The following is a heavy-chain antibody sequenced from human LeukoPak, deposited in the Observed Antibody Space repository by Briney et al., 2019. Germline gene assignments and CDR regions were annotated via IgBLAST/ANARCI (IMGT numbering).Heavy chain of an antibody. D-gene: IGHD6-19*01. J-gene: IGHJ4*02. CDR2: ISYDGSNK. CDR3: AKDGGFSGWTGYFDY. Sequence: GGSLRLSCAASGFTFSSYDMYWVRQAPGKGLEWVAVISYDGSNKYYADSVKGRFTISRDNSRNTLYLEMNSLRAEDTAVYYCAKDGGFSGWTGYFDYWGQGTLVTVSS. CDR1: GFTFSSYD. V-gene: IGHV3-30*18.